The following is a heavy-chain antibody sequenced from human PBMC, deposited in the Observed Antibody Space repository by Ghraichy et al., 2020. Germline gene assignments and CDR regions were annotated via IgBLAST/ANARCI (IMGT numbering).Heavy chain of an antibody. CDR2: IYYSGST. CDR1: GGSLSSGDYY. Sequence: SQNLSLTYTVSGGSLSSGDYYWSWIRQHPGKGLEWIGYIYYSGSTYYNPSLKSRLKILVDTSKNQFSLKLSSVTAADTAVYYCARDHAGAYYYYAMDVWGQGTTVTVSS. CDR3: ARDHAGAYYYYAMDV. D-gene: IGHD2-8*02. J-gene: IGHJ6*02. V-gene: IGHV4-31*03.